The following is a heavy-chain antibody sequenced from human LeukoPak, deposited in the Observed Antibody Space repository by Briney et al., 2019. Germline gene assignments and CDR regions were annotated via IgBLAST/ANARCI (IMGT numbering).Heavy chain of an antibody. D-gene: IGHD2/OR15-2a*01. CDR3: ARGSLERITRYYYYGMDV. J-gene: IGHJ6*02. Sequence: SETLSLTCTVSGGSISSYYWSWIRQPPGKGLEWIGYIYYGGSTNYNPSLKSRVTISVDTSKNQFSLKLSSVTAADTAVYYCARGSLERITRYYYYGMDVWGQGTLVTVSS. CDR1: GGSISSYY. CDR2: IYYGGST. V-gene: IGHV4-59*01.